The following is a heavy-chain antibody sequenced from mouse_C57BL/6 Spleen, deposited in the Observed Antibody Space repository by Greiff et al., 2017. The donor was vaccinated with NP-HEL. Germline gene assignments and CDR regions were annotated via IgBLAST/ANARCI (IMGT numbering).Heavy chain of an antibody. D-gene: IGHD3-2*02. Sequence: QVQLQQSGPELVKPGASVKISCKASGYAFSSSWMNWVKQRPGKGLEWIGRIYPGDGDTNYNGKFKGKATLTADKSSSTAYMQLSSLTSEDSAVYFCARTTRSGQAWFAYWGQGTLVTVSA. CDR2: IYPGDGDT. V-gene: IGHV1-82*01. CDR3: ARTTRSGQAWFAY. CDR1: GYAFSSSW. J-gene: IGHJ3*01.